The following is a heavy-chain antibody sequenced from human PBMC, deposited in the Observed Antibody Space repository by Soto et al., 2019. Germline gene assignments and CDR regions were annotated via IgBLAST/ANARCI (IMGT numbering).Heavy chain of an antibody. Sequence: GGLLRLSCAASGFTFSSYGMHWVRQAPGKGLEWVAVIWYDGSNKYYADSVKGRFTISRDNSKNTLYLQMNSLRAEDTAVYYCARDYDSSYNWFDPWGQGTLVTVSS. J-gene: IGHJ5*02. V-gene: IGHV3-33*01. CDR3: ARDYDSSYNWFDP. CDR2: IWYDGSNK. CDR1: GFTFSSYG. D-gene: IGHD3-22*01.